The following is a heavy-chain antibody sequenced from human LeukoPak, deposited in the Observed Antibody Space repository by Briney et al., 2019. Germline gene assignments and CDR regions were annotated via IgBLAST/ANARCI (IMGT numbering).Heavy chain of an antibody. D-gene: IGHD6-19*01. CDR2: ISDDGSNK. CDR3: AKDRYSSGWYSDFDY. V-gene: IGHV3-30*18. J-gene: IGHJ4*02. CDR1: GFTFSNYA. Sequence: GGSLRLSCAASGFTFSNYAMHWVRQAPGKGLEWVAVISDDGSNKYYGDSVKGRFTISRDNSKNTVYLQMNSPRAEDTAVYYCAKDRYSSGWYSDFDYWGQGTLVTVSS.